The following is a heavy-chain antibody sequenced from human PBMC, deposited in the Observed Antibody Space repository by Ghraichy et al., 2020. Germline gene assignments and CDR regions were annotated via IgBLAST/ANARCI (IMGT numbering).Heavy chain of an antibody. Sequence: SETLSLTCAVYGGSFSGYFWSWIRQPPGKGLEWIGDINHSGITNYNPSLKSRVTISVDTSKNQFSLKLSSVTAADTAVYYCARIQWEGIAAARDYWGQGTLVTVSS. CDR1: GGSFSGYF. D-gene: IGHD6-13*01. CDR2: INHSGIT. V-gene: IGHV4-34*01. J-gene: IGHJ4*02. CDR3: ARIQWEGIAAARDY.